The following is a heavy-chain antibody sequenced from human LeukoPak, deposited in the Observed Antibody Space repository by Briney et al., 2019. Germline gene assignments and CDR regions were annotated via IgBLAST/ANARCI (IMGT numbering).Heavy chain of an antibody. CDR1: GGTFSSYA. J-gene: IGHJ5*02. Sequence: GSSVKVSCKASGGTFSSYAISWVRQAPGQGLEWMGGIIPIFATAKYAQKFQGRFTISTDESTTTAYMELSSLRAEDTAVYYCARGRDWFDPWGQGTLVTVSS. V-gene: IGHV1-69*05. CDR2: IIPIFATA. CDR3: ARGRDWFDP.